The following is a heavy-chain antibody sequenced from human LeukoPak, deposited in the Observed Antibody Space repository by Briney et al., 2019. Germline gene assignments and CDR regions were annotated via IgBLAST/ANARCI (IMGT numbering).Heavy chain of an antibody. V-gene: IGHV1-46*01. CDR3: ARDAHIVVVPAAMGGAFDI. CDR2: INPSGGST. Sequence: ASVKVSCKASGYTFTSYYMHWVRQAPGQGREWMGIINPSGGSTSYAQKFQGRVTMTRDTSTSTVYMELSSLRSEDTAVYYCARDAHIVVVPAAMGGAFDIWGQGTMVTVPS. D-gene: IGHD2-2*01. CDR1: GYTFTSYY. J-gene: IGHJ3*02.